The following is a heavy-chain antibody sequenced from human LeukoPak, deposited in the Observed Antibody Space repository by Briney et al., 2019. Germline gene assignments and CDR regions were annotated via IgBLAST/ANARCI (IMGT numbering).Heavy chain of an antibody. J-gene: IGHJ2*01. Sequence: PSETLSLTCTVSRGAISSYFWSWLRQPPGKGLEWIGYLYNSGTTNYNSSLKGRVSISVDTSSNQFSLNLTSVTAADTAVYYRARALRNGHFDLWGRGTLVTVSS. CDR3: ARALRNGHFDL. CDR1: RGAISSYF. V-gene: IGHV4-59*01. D-gene: IGHD1-1*01. CDR2: LYNSGTT.